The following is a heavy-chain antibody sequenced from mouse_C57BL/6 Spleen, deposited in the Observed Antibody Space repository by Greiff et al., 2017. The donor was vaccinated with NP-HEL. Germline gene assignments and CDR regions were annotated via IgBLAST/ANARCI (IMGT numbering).Heavy chain of an antibody. CDR2: ISSGGSYT. CDR1: GFTFSSYG. J-gene: IGHJ4*01. Sequence: EVKVVESGGDLVKPGGSLKLSCAASGFTFSSYGMSWVRQTPDKRLEWVATISSGGSYTYYPDSVKGRFTISRDNAKNTLYLQMSSLKSEDTAMYYCARQGPDYYGSSPDYYAMDYWGQGTSVTVSS. V-gene: IGHV5-6*01. CDR3: ARQGPDYYGSSPDYYAMDY. D-gene: IGHD1-1*01.